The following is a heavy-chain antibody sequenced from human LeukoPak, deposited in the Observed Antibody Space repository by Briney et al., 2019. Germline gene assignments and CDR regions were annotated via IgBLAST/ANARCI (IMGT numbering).Heavy chain of an antibody. V-gene: IGHV4-61*02. D-gene: IGHD5-12*01. CDR3: ARVVVATIYAFDI. Sequence: SETLSLTCTVSGGSISSGSYYWSWIRQPAGKGLEWIGRIYTSGSTNYNPSLKSRVTISVDTSKNQFSLKLSSVTAADTAVYYCARVVVATIYAFDIWGQGTMVTVSS. CDR1: GGSISSGSYY. J-gene: IGHJ3*02. CDR2: IYTSGST.